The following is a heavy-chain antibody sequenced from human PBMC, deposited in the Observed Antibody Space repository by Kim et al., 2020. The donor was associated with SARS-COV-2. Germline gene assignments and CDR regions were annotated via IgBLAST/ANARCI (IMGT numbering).Heavy chain of an antibody. CDR3: ARVRDYGGNSRNYFDY. V-gene: IGHV1-2*06. J-gene: IGHJ4*02. D-gene: IGHD4-17*01. Sequence: ASVKVSCKASGYTFTGYYMHWVRQAPGQGLEWMGRINPNSGGTNYAQKFQGRVTMTRDTSISTAYMGLSRLRSDDTAVYYCARVRDYGGNSRNYFDYWGQGTLVTVSS. CDR1: GYTFTGYY. CDR2: INPNSGGT.